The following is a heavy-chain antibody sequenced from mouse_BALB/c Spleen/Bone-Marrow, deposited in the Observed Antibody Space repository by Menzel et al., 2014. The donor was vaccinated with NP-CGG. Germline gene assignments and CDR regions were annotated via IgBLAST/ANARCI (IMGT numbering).Heavy chain of an antibody. V-gene: IGHV5-12-1*01. J-gene: IGHJ4*01. CDR1: GFAFSSYD. Sequence: DVQLQESGGGLVKPGGSLKLSCAASGFAFSSYDMSWVRQTPEKRLEWVAYISSGGGSTYYPGTVKGRFTISRDNAKNTLYLQMSSLKSEDTAMYYCARHEDGYYDAMDYWGQGTSVTVSS. CDR2: ISSGGGST. D-gene: IGHD2-3*01. CDR3: ARHEDGYYDAMDY.